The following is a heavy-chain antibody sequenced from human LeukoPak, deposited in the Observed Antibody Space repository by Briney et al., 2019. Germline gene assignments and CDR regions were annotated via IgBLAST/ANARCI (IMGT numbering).Heavy chain of an antibody. D-gene: IGHD5-12*01. CDR2: IYYSGST. J-gene: IGHJ3*02. CDR1: GGSISSSSYY. CDR3: ARRKAPYSGYHYDAFDI. Sequence: PSETLSLTCTVSGGSISSSSYYWGWIRQPPGKGLEWIGSIYYSGSTHYNPSLKSRVTISVDTSKNQFSLKLSSVTAADTAVYYCARRKAPYSGYHYDAFDIWGQGTMVTVSS. V-gene: IGHV4-39*01.